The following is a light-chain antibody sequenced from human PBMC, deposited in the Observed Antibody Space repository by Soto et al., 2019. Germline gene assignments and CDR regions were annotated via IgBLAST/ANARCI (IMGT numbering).Light chain of an antibody. CDR3: NSHTSGDFRV. CDR2: EVS. J-gene: IGLJ1*01. Sequence: QSSLTQPASLSGSPGQSITISCTGSSSDVGRYNHVSWYQRHPGKAPKLLISEVSNRPSGVSNRFSGSKSGYTASLTISGLQAEDEADYYCNSHTSGDFRVFGTGTKVTVL. V-gene: IGLV2-14*01. CDR1: SSDVGRYNH.